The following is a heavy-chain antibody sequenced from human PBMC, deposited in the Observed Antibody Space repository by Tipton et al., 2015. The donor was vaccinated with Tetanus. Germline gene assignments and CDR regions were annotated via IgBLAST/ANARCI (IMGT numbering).Heavy chain of an antibody. Sequence: GSLRLSCAASGFTFTRYWMSWVRQAPGKGLEWVANIKQDGSEIDYVGSVKGRFTISRDNAKNSLYLQMNNLRAEDTAVYYCVREDYAGSGSATWGQGTLVTVSS. CDR2: IKQDGSEI. CDR3: VREDYAGSGSAT. D-gene: IGHD3-10*01. V-gene: IGHV3-7*01. CDR1: GFTFTRYW. J-gene: IGHJ5*02.